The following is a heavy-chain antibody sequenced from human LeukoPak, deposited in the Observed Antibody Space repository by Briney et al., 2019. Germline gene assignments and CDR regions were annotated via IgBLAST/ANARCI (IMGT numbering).Heavy chain of an antibody. CDR2: INWNGGST. D-gene: IGHD4-17*01. J-gene: IGHJ4*02. CDR3: ARDWVDYGDGLNVGY. Sequence: GGSLRLSCAASGFTFDDYGMSWVRQAPGKGLEWVSGINWNGGSTGYADSVKGRFTISRDNAKNSLYLQMNSLRAEDTALYYCARDWVDYGDGLNVGYCGQGTLVTVSS. CDR1: GFTFDDYG. V-gene: IGHV3-20*04.